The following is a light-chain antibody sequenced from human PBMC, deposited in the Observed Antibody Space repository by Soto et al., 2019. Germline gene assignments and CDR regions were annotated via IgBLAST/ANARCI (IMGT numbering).Light chain of an antibody. CDR2: GSY. V-gene: IGKV3-20*01. CDR1: QNVSDKF. CDR3: QHYGASPPFT. J-gene: IGKJ2*01. Sequence: IVLTQSPATLSLSPGEGATLSCRASQNVSDKFLAWYQQIPGQAPRLLIFGSYSRPTGIPDRLSGSGSGTDFTLTISRLEPEDFAVYYCQHYGASPPFTFGQGTRV.